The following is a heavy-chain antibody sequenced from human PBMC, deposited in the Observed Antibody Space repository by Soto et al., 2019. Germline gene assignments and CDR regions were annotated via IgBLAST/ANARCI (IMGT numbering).Heavy chain of an antibody. J-gene: IGHJ5*02. V-gene: IGHV4-39*01. Sequence: SETLSLTCTVSGCSISSSSYYWGWIRQPPGKGLEWIGSIYYSGSTYYNPSLKSRVTISVDTSKNQFSLKLSSVTAADTAVYYCARLNLQTGYFNWCDPWGQGTLGTVSS. D-gene: IGHD3-9*01. CDR2: IYYSGST. CDR3: ARLNLQTGYFNWCDP. CDR1: GCSISSSSYY.